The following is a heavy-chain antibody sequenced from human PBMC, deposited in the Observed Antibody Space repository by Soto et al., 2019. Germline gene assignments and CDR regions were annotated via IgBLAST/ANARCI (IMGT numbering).Heavy chain of an antibody. CDR3: ARFGELSGQGDY. Sequence: SETLSLTCAVYGGSFSGYYWSWIRQPPGKGLEWIGEINRRGSTNYNPSLKSRVTISVDTSKNQFSLKLSSVTAADTAVYYCARFGELSGQGDYWGQGTLVTVSS. D-gene: IGHD3-10*01. CDR1: GGSFSGYY. CDR2: INRRGST. J-gene: IGHJ4*02. V-gene: IGHV4-34*01.